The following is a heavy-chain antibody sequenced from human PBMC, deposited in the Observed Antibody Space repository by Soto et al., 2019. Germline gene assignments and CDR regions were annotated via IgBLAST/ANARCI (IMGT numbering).Heavy chain of an antibody. J-gene: IGHJ4*02. CDR2: INPNSGDT. CDR3: ASERYTGFVVFEF. V-gene: IGHV1-2*02. Sequence: QVQLLQSGVEVKRPGASVKVSCKASGYTFTNHYIHWVRQAPGQGLEWMGWINPNSGDTNFAQKFQRRVTTTRDTSIITAYMALTRRKSIDPPVYYCASERYTGFVVFEFWGLATVVSVSS. D-gene: IGHD5-12*01. CDR1: GYTFTNHY.